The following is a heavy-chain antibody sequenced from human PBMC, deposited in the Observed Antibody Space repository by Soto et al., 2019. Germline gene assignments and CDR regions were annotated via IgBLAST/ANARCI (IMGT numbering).Heavy chain of an antibody. Sequence: GVSLRLSCAASGFTFSSYAMSWVRQAPGKGLEWVSAISGSGGSTYYADSVKGRFTISRDNSKNTLYLQMNSLRAEDTAVYYCAKDHKNWNDVDYWGQGTLVTVSS. CDR2: ISGSGGST. D-gene: IGHD1-1*01. V-gene: IGHV3-23*01. J-gene: IGHJ4*02. CDR1: GFTFSSYA. CDR3: AKDHKNWNDVDY.